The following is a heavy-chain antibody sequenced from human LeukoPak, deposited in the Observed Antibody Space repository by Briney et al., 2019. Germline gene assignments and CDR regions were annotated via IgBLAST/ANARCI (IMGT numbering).Heavy chain of an antibody. D-gene: IGHD1-26*01. Sequence: GGSLRLSCAASGVTVGNNYMSWVRQPPGKELEWISVIYSDGSTYYADSVKGRFTISRDSSENTLNLQMNSLRAEDTAVYYCARDPGGGPTHGFWGQGTLVTVSS. CDR3: ARDPGGGPTHGF. CDR2: IYSDGST. J-gene: IGHJ4*02. CDR1: GVTVGNNY. V-gene: IGHV3-53*05.